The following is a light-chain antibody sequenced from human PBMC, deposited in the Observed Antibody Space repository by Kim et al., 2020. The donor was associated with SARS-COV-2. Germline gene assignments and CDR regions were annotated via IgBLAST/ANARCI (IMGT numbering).Light chain of an antibody. V-gene: IGLV1-44*01. CDR1: SSNIGRNI. Sequence: ELTQPPSASGTPGQRVTISCSGSSSNIGRNIVNWHQQVPETAPKLLIYSNNQRPSGVPDRFSASKSGTSASLAISGLQSEDEADYYCTAWDDSLNFVVFGGGTKVTVL. CDR3: TAWDDSLNFVV. CDR2: SNN. J-gene: IGLJ2*01.